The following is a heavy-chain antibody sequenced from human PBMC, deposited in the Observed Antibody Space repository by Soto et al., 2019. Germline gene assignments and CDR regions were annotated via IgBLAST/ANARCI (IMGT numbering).Heavy chain of an antibody. CDR2: ISGNGYST. V-gene: IGHV3-23*01. J-gene: IGHJ2*01. CDR1: GSTLSSYA. CDR3: AKDNSGYINWYFDL. Sequence: GGSLRLSCAASGSTLSSYALSWVRQAPGKGLEWVSGISGNGYSTYYTDSVKGRFTISRDNSKNTLYLQMNSLRAEDTAVYYCAKDNSGYINWYFDLWGRGTLVTVSS. D-gene: IGHD3-22*01.